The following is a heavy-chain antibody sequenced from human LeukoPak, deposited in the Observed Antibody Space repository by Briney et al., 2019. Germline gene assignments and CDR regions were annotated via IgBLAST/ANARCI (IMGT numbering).Heavy chain of an antibody. V-gene: IGHV3-20*04. Sequence: PGGSLRLSCAASGFTLDDYGMSWVRQAPGKGLEWVSGINWNGGSTSYADSVKGRFTISRDNAKKSLYLQMNSLRVEDTALYYCARDVLLWFGETRNYGMDVWGQGTTVTVSS. CDR3: ARDVLLWFGETRNYGMDV. D-gene: IGHD3-10*01. J-gene: IGHJ6*02. CDR2: INWNGGST. CDR1: GFTLDDYG.